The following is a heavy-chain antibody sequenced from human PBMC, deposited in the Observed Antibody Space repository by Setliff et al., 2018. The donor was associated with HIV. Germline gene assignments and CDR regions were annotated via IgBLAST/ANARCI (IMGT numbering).Heavy chain of an antibody. J-gene: IGHJ6*02. D-gene: IGHD3-10*01. CDR2: IIPIFGTT. V-gene: IGHV1-69*05. CDR3: ASMVRGVIKDYYYYGMDV. CDR1: GGTFSSYA. Sequence: SVKVSCKASGGTFSSYAISWVRQAPGQGLEWMGGIIPIFGTTNYAQKFQGRVTITTDESTSTAYMELSSLRSEDTAVYYCASMVRGVIKDYYYYGMDVWGQGTTVTVSS.